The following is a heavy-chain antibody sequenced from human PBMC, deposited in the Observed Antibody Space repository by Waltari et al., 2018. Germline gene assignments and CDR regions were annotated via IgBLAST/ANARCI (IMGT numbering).Heavy chain of an antibody. Sequence: QLQLQESGPGLVKPSEPLSLTCTVSGGSISSSSYYWGWLRQPPGKGLGWIGSIYYSGSTYYNPSLKSRVTISVDTSKNQFSLKLSSVTAADTAVYYCARDLYCSGGSCYSGVYWYFDLWGRGTLVTVSS. D-gene: IGHD2-15*01. CDR1: GGSISSSSYY. J-gene: IGHJ2*01. CDR3: ARDLYCSGGSCYSGVYWYFDL. CDR2: IYYSGST. V-gene: IGHV4-39*07.